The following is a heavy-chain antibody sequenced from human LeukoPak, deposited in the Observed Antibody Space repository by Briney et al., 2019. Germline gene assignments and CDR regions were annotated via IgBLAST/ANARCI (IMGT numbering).Heavy chain of an antibody. CDR2: IYTSGST. CDR1: GGSISSGSYY. J-gene: IGHJ4*02. CDR3: ARGYCSSTSCYLDY. Sequence: PSQTLSLTCTVSGGSISSGSYYWSCIRQPAGKGLECIGRIYTSGSTNYNPSLKSRVTISVDTSKNQFSLKLSSVTAADTAVYYCARGYCSSTSCYLDYWGQGTLVTVSS. V-gene: IGHV4-61*02. D-gene: IGHD2-2*01.